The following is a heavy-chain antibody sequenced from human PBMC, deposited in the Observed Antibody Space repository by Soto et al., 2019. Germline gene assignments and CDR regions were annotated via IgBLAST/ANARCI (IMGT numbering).Heavy chain of an antibody. D-gene: IGHD6-13*01. CDR3: ATDMEGSSWYFPDY. V-gene: IGHV4-34*01. Sequence: SETLSLTCAVYGGSFSGYYWSWIRQPPGKGLEWIGEINHSGSTNYNPSLKSRVTISVDTSKNQFSLKLSPVTAADTAVYYCATDMEGSSWYFPDYWGQGTLVTVSS. CDR2: INHSGST. J-gene: IGHJ4*02. CDR1: GGSFSGYY.